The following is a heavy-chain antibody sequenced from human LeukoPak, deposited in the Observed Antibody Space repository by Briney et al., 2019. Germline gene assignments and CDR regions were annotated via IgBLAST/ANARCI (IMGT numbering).Heavy chain of an antibody. J-gene: IGHJ3*02. D-gene: IGHD2-21*02. V-gene: IGHV4-30-4*01. Sequence: SETLSLTCTVSGGSISSGDYYWSWIRQPPGKGLEWIGYIYYSGSTYYNPSLKSRVTISVDTSKNQFSLKLSSVTAADTAVYYCARDGQCGGDCSDAFDIWGQGTMVTVSS. CDR2: IYYSGST. CDR3: ARDGQCGGDCSDAFDI. CDR1: GGSISSGDYY.